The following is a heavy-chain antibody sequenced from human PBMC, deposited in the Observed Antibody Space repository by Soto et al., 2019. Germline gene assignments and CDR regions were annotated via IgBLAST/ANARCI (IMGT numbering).Heavy chain of an antibody. Sequence: ASETLSLTCTVSGGSISSGDYYWSWIRQPPGKCLEWIWYIYYSVSTYYNPSLKSRVTISVDTSKNLFSLKLSSVTAADTAVYYCAHYFNGRAFDIWGQGTMVTVSS. D-gene: IGHD3-10*01. V-gene: IGHV4-30-4*01. CDR1: GGSISSGDYY. J-gene: IGHJ3*02. CDR3: AHYFNGRAFDI. CDR2: IYYSVST.